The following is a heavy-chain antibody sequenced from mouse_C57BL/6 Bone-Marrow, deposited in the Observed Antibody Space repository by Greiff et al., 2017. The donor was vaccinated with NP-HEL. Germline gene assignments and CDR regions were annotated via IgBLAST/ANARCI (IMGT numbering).Heavy chain of an antibody. V-gene: IGHV2-2*01. CDR1: GFSLTSYG. D-gene: IGHD2-1*01. J-gene: IGHJ3*01. CDR3: ASLLGCAY. Sequence: VQLQQSGPGLVQPSQSLSITCTVSGFSLTSYGVHWVRQSPGKGLEWLGVIWSGGSTDYNAAFISRLSISKDNSKSQVFFKMNSLQADDTARYYGASLLGCAYWGQGTLVTVSA. CDR2: IWSGGST.